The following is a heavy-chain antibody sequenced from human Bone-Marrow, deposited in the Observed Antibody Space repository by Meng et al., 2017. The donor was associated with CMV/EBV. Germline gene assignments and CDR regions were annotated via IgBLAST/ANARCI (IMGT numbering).Heavy chain of an antibody. D-gene: IGHD1-26*01. Sequence: ASVKVSCKASGYTFTGYYMHWVRQAPGQGLEWMGWISAYNGNTNYAQKLQGRVTMTTDTSTSTAYMELRSLRSDDTAVYYCARGDRVGATTDYWGQGTLVTVSS. CDR2: ISAYNGNT. CDR3: ARGDRVGATTDY. CDR1: GYTFTGYY. J-gene: IGHJ4*02. V-gene: IGHV1-18*04.